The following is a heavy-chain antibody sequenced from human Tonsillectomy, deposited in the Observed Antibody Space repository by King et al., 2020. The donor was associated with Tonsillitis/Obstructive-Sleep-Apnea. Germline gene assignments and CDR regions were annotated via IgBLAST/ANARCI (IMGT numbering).Heavy chain of an antibody. CDR1: GYTLTSYG. D-gene: IGHD4-17*01. CDR2: ISAQNGKT. V-gene: IGHV1-18*01. J-gene: IGHJ6*03. CDR3: ARVTTGPSYYYMDV. Sequence: HVQLVESGAEVKKPGASVKVSCKASGYTLTSYGISWVRQAPGQGLEWMGWISAQNGKTNYAQKFQGRVTMTTDTSTSTAYMALRSLRSDDTAVYYCARVTTGPSYYYMDVWGEGTTVAVSS.